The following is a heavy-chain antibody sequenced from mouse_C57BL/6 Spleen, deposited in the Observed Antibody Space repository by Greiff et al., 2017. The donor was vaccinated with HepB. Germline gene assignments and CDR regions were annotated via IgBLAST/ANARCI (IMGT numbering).Heavy chain of an antibody. CDR2: IYPGDGDP. J-gene: IGHJ4*01. CDR1: GYAFSSSW. V-gene: IGHV1-82*01. D-gene: IGHD1-1*01. CDR3: AVIYYYGSSSLYYAMDY. Sequence: QVQLQQSGPELVKPGASVKISCKASGYAFSSSWMNWVKQRPGKGLEWIGRIYPGDGDPTYNGKFKGKATLTADTSSSTAYMQLSSLTSDDSAVYFCAVIYYYGSSSLYYAMDYWGQGTAVTVSS.